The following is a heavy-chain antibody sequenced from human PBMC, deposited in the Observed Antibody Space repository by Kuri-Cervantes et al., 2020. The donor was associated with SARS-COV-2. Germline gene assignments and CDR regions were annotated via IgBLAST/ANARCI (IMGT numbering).Heavy chain of an antibody. Sequence: SETLSLTCTVSGGSISSSSCYWGWIRQPPGKGLEWIGSIYYSGSTYYNPSLKSRVTISVYTSKNQFSLKFSSVTAADTALYYCVLGPHSSSWSWYFDLWGHGTLVTVSS. CDR1: GGSISSSSCY. CDR2: IYYSGST. J-gene: IGHJ2*01. CDR3: VLGPHSSSWSWYFDL. V-gene: IGHV4-39*01. D-gene: IGHD6-13*01.